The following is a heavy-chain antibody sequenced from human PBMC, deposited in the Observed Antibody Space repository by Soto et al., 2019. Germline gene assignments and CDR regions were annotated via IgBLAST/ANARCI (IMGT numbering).Heavy chain of an antibody. Sequence: PSETLSLTCAVYGGSFSGYYWSWIRQPPGKGLEWIGEINHSGSTNYNPSLKSRVTISVDTSKNQFSLKLSSVTAADTAVYYCARWGLGEWLLYDWFDPWGQGTLVTVSS. CDR2: INHSGST. V-gene: IGHV4-34*01. D-gene: IGHD3-3*01. CDR1: GGSFSGYY. J-gene: IGHJ5*02. CDR3: ARWGLGEWLLYDWFDP.